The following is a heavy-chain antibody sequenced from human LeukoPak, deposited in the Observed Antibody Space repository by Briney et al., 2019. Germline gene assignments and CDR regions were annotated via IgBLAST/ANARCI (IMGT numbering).Heavy chain of an antibody. CDR1: GFTFSSYG. CDR3: AKEGITIFGVAKGFDY. CDR2: IWYDGSNK. J-gene: IGHJ4*02. D-gene: IGHD3-3*01. V-gene: IGHV3-30*02. Sequence: GGSLRLSCAASGFTFSSYGMHWIRQAPGKGLEWVAVIWYDGSNKYYADSVKGRFTISRDNSKNTLYLQMNSLRAEDTAVYYCAKEGITIFGVAKGFDYWGQGTLVTVSP.